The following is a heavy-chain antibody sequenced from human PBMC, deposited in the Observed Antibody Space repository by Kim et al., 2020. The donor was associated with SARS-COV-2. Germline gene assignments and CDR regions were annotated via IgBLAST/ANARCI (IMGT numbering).Heavy chain of an antibody. CDR2: VFSTGNS. CDR3: ASGKLRRYFPDL. CDR1: RDSFGTYY. D-gene: IGHD3-9*01. Sequence: SETLSLTCTVSRDSFGTYYWSWIRQSPGQGLEWIGYVFSTGNSRYNPNLSSRVAMSIKASRRQLSLSLTSVTAADTAVYVCASGKLRRYFPDLCGQG. J-gene: IGHJ5*02. V-gene: IGHV4-59*01.